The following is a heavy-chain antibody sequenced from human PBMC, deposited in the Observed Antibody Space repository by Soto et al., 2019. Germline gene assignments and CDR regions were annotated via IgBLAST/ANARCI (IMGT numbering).Heavy chain of an antibody. CDR1: GGSISSSSYY. Sequence: QLQLQESGPGLVKPSETLSLTCTVSGGSISSSSYYWGWIRQPPGKELEWIGSIYYSGSTYYNPSLKSRVTISVDTSKNQFSLKLSSVTAADTAVYYCARPTYYDFWSGYLGAFDIWGQGTMVTVSS. J-gene: IGHJ3*02. V-gene: IGHV4-39*01. CDR3: ARPTYYDFWSGYLGAFDI. D-gene: IGHD3-3*01. CDR2: IYYSGST.